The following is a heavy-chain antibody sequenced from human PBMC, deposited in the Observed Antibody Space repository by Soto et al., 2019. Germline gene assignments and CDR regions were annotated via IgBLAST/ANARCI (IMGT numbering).Heavy chain of an antibody. CDR3: ARDFRLDDSSGYLPYYYGMDV. V-gene: IGHV1-2*04. J-gene: IGHJ6*02. Sequence: GASVKVSCKASGYTFTGYYMHWVRQAPGQGLEWMGWINPNSGGTNYAQKFQGWVTMTRDTSISTAYMELSRLRSDDTAVYYCARDFRLDDSSGYLPYYYGMDVWGQGTTVTVS. CDR1: GYTFTGYY. CDR2: INPNSGGT. D-gene: IGHD3-22*01.